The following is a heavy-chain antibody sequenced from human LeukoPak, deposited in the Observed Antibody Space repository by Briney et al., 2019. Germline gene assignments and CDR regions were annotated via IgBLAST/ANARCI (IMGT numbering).Heavy chain of an antibody. CDR3: ARYPWFGDRDNAFDI. CDR1: GFTFSSYG. V-gene: IGHV3-21*01. D-gene: IGHD3-10*01. J-gene: IGHJ3*02. Sequence: PGGTLRLSCAASGFTFSSYGMRWVRQAPGKGLEWVSSISSSSSYIYYADSVKGRFTISRDNAKNSLYLQMNSLRAEDTAVYYCARYPWFGDRDNAFDIWGQGTMVTVSS. CDR2: ISSSSSYI.